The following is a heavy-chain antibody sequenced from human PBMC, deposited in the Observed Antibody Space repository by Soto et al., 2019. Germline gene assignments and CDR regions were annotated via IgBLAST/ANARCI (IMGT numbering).Heavy chain of an antibody. Sequence: QVQLQESGPGLVRPSGTLSLTCAVSGYSINSNYCWTWVRQPPGKGLEWIAEIYYSGGTSYNPSLKSRVTISMDKSKNQFSLNLTSVTAADTAMYYCARDTGWGLGFWGQGTLVTVSS. CDR2: IYYSGGT. V-gene: IGHV4-4*02. D-gene: IGHD6-19*01. CDR1: GYSINSNYC. J-gene: IGHJ4*02. CDR3: ARDTGWGLGF.